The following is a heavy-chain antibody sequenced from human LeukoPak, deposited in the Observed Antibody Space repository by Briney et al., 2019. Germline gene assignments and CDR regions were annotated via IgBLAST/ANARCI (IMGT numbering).Heavy chain of an antibody. Sequence: SETLSLTCTVSGGSISSYYWSWNRQPPGKGLEWLGYIYYTGNSNYNPSLESRVTMSLDTSTNQFSLRLSSVTAADTAVYYCARRYTNSWFFDYWDQGTLVTVSS. J-gene: IGHJ4*02. D-gene: IGHD2-2*02. CDR1: GGSISSYY. V-gene: IGHV4-59*08. CDR3: ARRYTNSWFFDY. CDR2: IYYTGNS.